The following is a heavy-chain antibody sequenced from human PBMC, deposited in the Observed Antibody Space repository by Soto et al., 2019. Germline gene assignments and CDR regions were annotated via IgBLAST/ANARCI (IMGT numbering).Heavy chain of an antibody. CDR2: IYYSGST. V-gene: IGHV4-31*03. CDR1: GGSISSGGYY. J-gene: IGHJ4*02. D-gene: IGHD2-21*02. Sequence: QVQLQESGPGLVKPSQTLSLTCTVSGGSISSGGYYWSWIRQHPGKGLEWIGYIYYSGSTYYNPSLQSRXXTXVXXSKNQFSLKLSSVTAADTAVYYCARLSLGDCYFDYWGQGTLVTVSS. CDR3: ARLSLGDCYFDY.